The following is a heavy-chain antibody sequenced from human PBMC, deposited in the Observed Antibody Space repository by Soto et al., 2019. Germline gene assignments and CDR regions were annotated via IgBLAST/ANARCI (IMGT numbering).Heavy chain of an antibody. CDR2: IYYSGST. Sequence: SSETLSLTCTVSGGSISSYYGRWIRQPPGKGLEWIGYIYYSGSTNYNPSLKSRVTISVDTSKNQFSLKLSSVTAADTAVYYCATSARAYYFDYWGQGTLVTVSS. CDR1: GGSISSYY. V-gene: IGHV4-59*01. J-gene: IGHJ4*02. CDR3: ATSARAYYFDY.